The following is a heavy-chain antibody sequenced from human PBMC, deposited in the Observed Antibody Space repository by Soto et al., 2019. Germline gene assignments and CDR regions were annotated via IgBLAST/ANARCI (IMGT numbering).Heavy chain of an antibody. Sequence: ASVKVSCKTSGYTFIDYAITWVRQAPGQGLEWMGWINTYTGNTDSAQKFQGKITMTTDTSTSTAYMELRGLTSDDTAVYYCARGGSGWYEDYWGEGTLVTVSS. J-gene: IGHJ4*02. CDR3: ARGGSGWYEDY. CDR2: INTYTGNT. CDR1: GYTFIDYA. D-gene: IGHD6-19*01. V-gene: IGHV1-18*01.